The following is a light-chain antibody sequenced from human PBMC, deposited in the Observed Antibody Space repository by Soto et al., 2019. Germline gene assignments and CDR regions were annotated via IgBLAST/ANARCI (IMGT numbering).Light chain of an antibody. Sequence: QSALTQPASVSGSPGQSITISCTGTSSYVGNYNLVSWFQHHPGKAPQLIIYEVIKRPSGVSNRFSGSKSGNTASLTISGLQAEDEADYYCSSYAGTSTVFGGGTKLTVL. J-gene: IGLJ3*02. CDR2: EVI. V-gene: IGLV2-23*02. CDR1: SSYVGNYNL. CDR3: SSYAGTSTV.